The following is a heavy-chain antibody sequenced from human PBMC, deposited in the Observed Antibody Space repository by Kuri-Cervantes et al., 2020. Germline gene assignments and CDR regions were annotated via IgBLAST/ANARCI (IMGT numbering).Heavy chain of an antibody. D-gene: IGHD3-10*01. CDR2: IYYSGST. V-gene: IGHV4-59*01. Sequence: SETLSLTCTVSGGSISSYYWGWIRQPPGKGLEWIGYIYYSGSTNYNPSLKSRVTISVDTSKNQFSLKLSSVTAADTAVYSCASITPPIPMDDAFDIWGQGTMVTVSS. J-gene: IGHJ3*02. CDR1: GGSISSYY. CDR3: ASITPPIPMDDAFDI.